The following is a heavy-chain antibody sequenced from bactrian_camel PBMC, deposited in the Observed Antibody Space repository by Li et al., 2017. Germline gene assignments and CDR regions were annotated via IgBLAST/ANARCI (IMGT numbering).Heavy chain of an antibody. CDR1: GYDVSRGY. Sequence: VQLVESGGDSVQAGGSLRLSCAASGYDVSRGYMAWFRQAPGKEREGVAAIDRNGYPTYTYSVKDRFTISRDSAKKTLYLRMNRLNTEDTGRYYCAASTLPCHSGFFGQMIDRGYWAQGTQVTVSS. V-gene: IGHV3S10*01. J-gene: IGHJ4*01. CDR2: IDRNGYP. CDR3: AASTLPCHSGFFGQMIDRGY. D-gene: IGHD2*01.